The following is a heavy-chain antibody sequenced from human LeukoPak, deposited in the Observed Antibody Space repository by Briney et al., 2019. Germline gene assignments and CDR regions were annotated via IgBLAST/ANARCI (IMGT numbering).Heavy chain of an antibody. V-gene: IGHV3-33*01. CDR1: GFTFSSYG. CDR3: VRELGPLTGFDC. CDR2: IWSGGRNK. J-gene: IGHJ4*02. Sequence: GGSLRLSCAASGFTFSSYGMHWVRQAPGKGLEWVAVIWSGGRNKYYADSVKGRFTISRDNSKNTLDLQMNSLRVDDTAVYYCVRELGPLTGFDCWGQGTLVTVSS. D-gene: IGHD3-16*01.